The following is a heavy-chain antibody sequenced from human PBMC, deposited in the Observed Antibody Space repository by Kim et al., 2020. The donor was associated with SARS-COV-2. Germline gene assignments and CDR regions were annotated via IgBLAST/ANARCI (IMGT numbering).Heavy chain of an antibody. CDR1: SDSISSYY. D-gene: IGHD6-25*01. Sequence: SETLSLTCTVSSDSISSYYCSWIRQLPGKGLEWIGYIYYSGTTNYNPSLNSRVTISWDTSKNQFSLELTSVTDADTAVYYCARSEGRGSGHQFEYWGQG. CDR2: IYYSGTT. J-gene: IGHJ4*02. V-gene: IGHV4-59*01. CDR3: ARSEGRGSGHQFEY.